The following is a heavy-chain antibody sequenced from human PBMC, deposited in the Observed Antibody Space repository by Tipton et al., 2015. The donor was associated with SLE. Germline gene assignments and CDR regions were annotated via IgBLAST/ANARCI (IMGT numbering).Heavy chain of an antibody. V-gene: IGHV4-30-2*01. CDR1: GASIGSGGYS. Sequence: TLSLTCDVSGASIGSGGYSWNWIRQPPGKGLQWIGYIFHSGITYYNPSLKSRVTMSVDRSKNQFSLRLTSVTAADTAVYYCARRRREYNYGPYYFDYWGQGTLVTVSS. D-gene: IGHD5-18*01. J-gene: IGHJ4*02. CDR3: ARRRREYNYGPYYFDY. CDR2: IFHSGIT.